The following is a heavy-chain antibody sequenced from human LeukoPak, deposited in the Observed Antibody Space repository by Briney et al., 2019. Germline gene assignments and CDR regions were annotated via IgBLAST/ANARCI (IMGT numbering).Heavy chain of an antibody. CDR1: GFTFSSYE. D-gene: IGHD3-10*01. J-gene: IGHJ6*03. CDR3: ARDSIELTMIRGVISIRDYYMDV. CDR2: ISSSGSTI. Sequence: PGGSLRLSCAASGFTFSSYEMNWVRQAPGKGLEWVSYISSSGSTIYYADSVKGRFTISRDNAKNSLYLQMNSLRAEDTAVYYCARDSIELTMIRGVISIRDYYMDVWGKGTTVTVSS. V-gene: IGHV3-48*03.